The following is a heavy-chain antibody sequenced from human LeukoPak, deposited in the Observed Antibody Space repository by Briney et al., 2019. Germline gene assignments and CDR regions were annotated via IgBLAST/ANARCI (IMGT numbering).Heavy chain of an antibody. D-gene: IGHD3-9*01. CDR2: MYSPWST. J-gene: IGHJ3*02. CDR1: GGFISSYY. V-gene: IGHV4-4*08. CDR3: ARVGYSDILTGYYSVDAFDI. Sequence: SETLSLTCTVSGGFISSYYWSWIRQPPRKGLEWMGRMYSPWSTKYNPSLQSQVTISVDTSKNQFSLRLSSVTASDTAVYYWARVGYSDILTGYYSVDAFDIWGQGTMVTVSS.